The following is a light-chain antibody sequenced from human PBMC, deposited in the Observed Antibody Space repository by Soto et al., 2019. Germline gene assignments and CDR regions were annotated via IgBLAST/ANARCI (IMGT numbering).Light chain of an antibody. CDR3: QQYNNWPPDRT. J-gene: IGKJ1*01. CDR1: QSVGSN. Sequence: EIVMTQSPATLSVSPGERATLSCRASQSVGSNLAWYQQKPGQAPRLLIYGASTRGTGIPARFSGSGSGTVFTLTISSLQSEDFAIYFCQQYNNWPPDRTFGQGTKVEIK. CDR2: GAS. V-gene: IGKV3-15*01.